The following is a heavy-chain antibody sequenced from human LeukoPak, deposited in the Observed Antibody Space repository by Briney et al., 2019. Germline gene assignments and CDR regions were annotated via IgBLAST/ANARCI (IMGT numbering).Heavy chain of an antibody. V-gene: IGHV4-59*08. CDR3: ARHTYNSGWYYFDH. CDR2: VYHSGST. J-gene: IGHJ4*02. CDR1: GGSISTYY. D-gene: IGHD6-19*01. Sequence: SETLSLTCTISGGSISTYYWSWIRQPPGKGLEWIGYVYHSGSTNYNPSLKSRVTISVDTSKKQFSLRLSSVTAADTAVYYCARHTYNSGWYYFDHWGQGTLVTVSS.